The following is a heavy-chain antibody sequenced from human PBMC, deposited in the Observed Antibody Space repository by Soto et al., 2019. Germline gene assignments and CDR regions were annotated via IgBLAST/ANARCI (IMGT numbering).Heavy chain of an antibody. CDR2: IYYSGST. CDR1: GGSISSYY. V-gene: IGHV4-59*01. D-gene: IGHD5-12*01. Sequence: PSETLSLTCTVSGGSISSYYWSWIRQPPGKGLEWIGYIYYSGSTNYNPSLKSRVTISVDTSKNQFSLKLSSVTAADTAVYYCARGHIVATTFYYYYYYGMDVWGQGTTVTVS. CDR3: ARGHIVATTFYYYYYYGMDV. J-gene: IGHJ6*02.